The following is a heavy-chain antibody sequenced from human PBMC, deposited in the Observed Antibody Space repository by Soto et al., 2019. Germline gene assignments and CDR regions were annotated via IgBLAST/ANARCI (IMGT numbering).Heavy chain of an antibody. V-gene: IGHV3-21*01. CDR3: AVGEETGTPYFGN. D-gene: IGHD1-7*01. J-gene: IGHJ4*02. CDR1: GFTFSSYS. CDR2: ISSSSSFI. Sequence: VQLLESGGGLVQPGGSLRLSCTASGFTFSSYSMNWVRRAPGKGLEWVSSISSSSSFIYSAGSVKGRFTISRDNAKNSLYLQMNSLRAEDTAVYYCAVGEETGTPYFGNWGQGTLVTVSS.